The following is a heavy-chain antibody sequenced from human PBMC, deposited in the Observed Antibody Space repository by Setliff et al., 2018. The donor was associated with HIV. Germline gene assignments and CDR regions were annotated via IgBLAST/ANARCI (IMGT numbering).Heavy chain of an antibody. V-gene: IGHV3-23*01. Sequence: GESLKISCASSGFTFSSYAMTWVRQAPGKGLECVAVISGSGGDTYYADSVKGRFVISREKSKNTLYLQLNSLSAEDTAIYYCATDSSGPLSHWGPGTLVTVSS. CDR3: ATDSSGPLSH. CDR2: ISGSGGDT. D-gene: IGHD3-22*01. CDR1: GFTFSSYA. J-gene: IGHJ4*02.